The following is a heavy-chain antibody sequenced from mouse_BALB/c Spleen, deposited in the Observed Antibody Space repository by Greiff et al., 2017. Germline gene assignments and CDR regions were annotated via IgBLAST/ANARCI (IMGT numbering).Heavy chain of an antibody. CDR1: GFTFSSYY. D-gene: IGHD2-14*01. CDR3: ARLGYRYDDYYAMDY. Sequence: EVQRVESGGGLVKLGGSLKLSCAASGFTFSSYYMSWVRQTPEKRLELVAAINSNGGSTYYPDTVKGRFTISRDNAKNTLYLQMSSLKSEDTALYYCARLGYRYDDYYAMDYWGQGTSVTVSS. V-gene: IGHV5-6-2*01. J-gene: IGHJ4*01. CDR2: INSNGGST.